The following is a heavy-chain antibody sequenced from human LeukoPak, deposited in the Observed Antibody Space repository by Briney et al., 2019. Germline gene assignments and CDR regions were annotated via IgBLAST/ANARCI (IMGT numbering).Heavy chain of an antibody. CDR1: GGSINSGDYY. CDR3: ARVPGGWYEYNDY. D-gene: IGHD6-19*01. CDR2: INYSGNT. Sequence: SETLSLTCTVSGGSINSGDYYWSWIRQPPGKGLEWIGYINYSGNTYYNPSLKSRATISVDTSKNQFSLKLSSVTAADTAVYYCARVPGGWYEYNDYWGQGTLVTVSS. V-gene: IGHV4-30-4*01. J-gene: IGHJ4*02.